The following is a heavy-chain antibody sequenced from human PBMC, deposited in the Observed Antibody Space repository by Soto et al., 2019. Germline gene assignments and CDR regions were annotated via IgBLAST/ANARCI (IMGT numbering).Heavy chain of an antibody. Sequence: VPLVESGGGSVQPGGSLRLSCAASGFPFTGYWMHWVRQVPGKGPVWVARVDSAGSGTSYADSVKGRFTISRDNAKNTMSLQMYSLLVEDTDVYYCATVFEHWGQGIPVTVSS. CDR1: GFPFTGYW. V-gene: IGHV3-74*01. J-gene: IGHJ4*02. CDR3: ATVFEH. CDR2: VDSAGSGT.